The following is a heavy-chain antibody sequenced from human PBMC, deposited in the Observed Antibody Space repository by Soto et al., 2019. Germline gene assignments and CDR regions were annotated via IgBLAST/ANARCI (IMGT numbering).Heavy chain of an antibody. CDR2: VDSDGRST. CDR1: GFTFSSYW. J-gene: IGHJ6*03. CDR3: VRDSRYYYMDV. Sequence: LRLSCAASGFTFSSYWMHWVRQVPGKGPVWVARVDSDGRSTPYADSVKGRFTISRDNAKNTVYLQMDSLRGEDTGVYYCVRDSRYYYMDVWGKGTTVTVSS. V-gene: IGHV3-74*01.